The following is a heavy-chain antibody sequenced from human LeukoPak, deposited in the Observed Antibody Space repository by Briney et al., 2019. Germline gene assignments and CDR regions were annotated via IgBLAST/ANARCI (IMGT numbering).Heavy chain of an antibody. CDR3: AREGGDLGGTFDV. V-gene: IGHV3-48*03. CDR2: ISSTGSTI. Sequence: GGSLRLSCAASGFTFSSYEMYWVRQAPGKGLEWVSYISSTGSTIYYADSVKGRFTISRDNAKNSLYLQMNSLRDEDTAVYYCAREGGDLGGTFDVWGQGTMVTVSS. D-gene: IGHD3-10*01. J-gene: IGHJ3*01. CDR1: GFTFSSYE.